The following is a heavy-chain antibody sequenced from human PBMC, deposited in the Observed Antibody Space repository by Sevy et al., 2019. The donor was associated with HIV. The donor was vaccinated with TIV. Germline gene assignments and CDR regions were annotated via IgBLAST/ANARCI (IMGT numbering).Heavy chain of an antibody. Sequence: SETLSLTCTVSGGSISSGGYYWTWIRQHPGKGLEWIGYIYDSGSTYYNPSLKSRVTISVDTSKNQFSLRLTSVTAADTAVYYCARKGYSSAWYRNGAFDIWGQGTMVTVSS. V-gene: IGHV4-31*03. D-gene: IGHD6-13*01. CDR3: ARKGYSSAWYRNGAFDI. CDR2: IYDSGST. J-gene: IGHJ3*02. CDR1: GGSISSGGYY.